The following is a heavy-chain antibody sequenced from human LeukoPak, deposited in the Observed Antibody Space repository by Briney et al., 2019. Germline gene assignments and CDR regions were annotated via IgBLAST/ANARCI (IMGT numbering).Heavy chain of an antibody. V-gene: IGHV3-9*01. D-gene: IGHD3-22*01. CDR1: GFTFDDYA. Sequence: GGSLRLSCAASGFTFDDYAMHWVRQAPGKGLEWVSGISWNSGSIGYADSVKGRFTVSRDNAKNSLYLQMNSLRAEDTAVYYCAREPYYYDSSDYYIPGGFVWGQGTMVTVSS. CDR2: ISWNSGSI. CDR3: AREPYYYDSSDYYIPGGFV. J-gene: IGHJ3*01.